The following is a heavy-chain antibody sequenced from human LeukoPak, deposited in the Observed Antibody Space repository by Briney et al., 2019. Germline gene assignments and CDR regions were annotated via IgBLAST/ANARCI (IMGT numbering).Heavy chain of an antibody. CDR2: FDPEDGET. Sequence: ASVKVPCKVSGYTLTELSMHWVRQAPGKGLEWMGGFDPEDGETIYAQKFQGRVTMTEDTSTDTAYMELSSLRSEDTAVYYCATEVRRDSSGYYYVSNYAFDIWGQGTMVTVSS. J-gene: IGHJ3*02. V-gene: IGHV1-24*01. CDR3: ATEVRRDSSGYYYVSNYAFDI. CDR1: GYTLTELS. D-gene: IGHD3-22*01.